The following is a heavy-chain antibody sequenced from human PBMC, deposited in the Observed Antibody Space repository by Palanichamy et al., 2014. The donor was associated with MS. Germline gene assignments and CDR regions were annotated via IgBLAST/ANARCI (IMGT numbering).Heavy chain of an antibody. CDR1: GFTFSGYA. CDR3: VKDSGALWSGFYYFDV. V-gene: IGHV3-23*04. CDR2: ISASGTIS. Sequence: EVQLVESGGGLVQPGGSLRLSCAASGFTFSGYAMSWVRQPPGKGLEWVSAISASGTISYYTDSVKGRFTISRDNDKNSLSLQMNSQRVEDTAVYYCVKDSGALWSGFYYFDVWGQGVLVTVSS. D-gene: IGHD3-3*01. J-gene: IGHJ4*02.